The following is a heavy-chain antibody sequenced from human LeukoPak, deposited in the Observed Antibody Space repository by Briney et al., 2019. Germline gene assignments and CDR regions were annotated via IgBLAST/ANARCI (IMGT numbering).Heavy chain of an antibody. CDR2: IYWDDE. V-gene: IGHV2-5*02. D-gene: IGHD3-22*01. Sequence: SGPTLVNPTQTLTLTCTFSGFSLSTRGMGVGWVRQPPGKALEWLTLIYWDDERYSPSLKSRLTITKDTSRNQVVLTMTNMDPVDPATYYCAHWDNSGHYFDYWGQGTLVTVSS. J-gene: IGHJ4*02. CDR1: GFSLSTRGMG. CDR3: AHWDNSGHYFDY.